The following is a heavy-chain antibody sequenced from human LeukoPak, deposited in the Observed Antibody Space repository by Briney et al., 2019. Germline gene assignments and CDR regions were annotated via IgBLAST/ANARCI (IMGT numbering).Heavy chain of an antibody. J-gene: IGHJ1*01. D-gene: IGHD1-26*01. Sequence: GGSLRLSCAASGFTFDDYAMHWVRQAPGKGLEWVSGISWNSGSIGYADSVKGRFTISRDNAKNSLYLQMNSLRAEDTALYYCAKERWELPQWGFQHRGQGTLVTVSS. CDR3: AKERWELPQWGFQH. CDR2: ISWNSGSI. V-gene: IGHV3-9*01. CDR1: GFTFDDYA.